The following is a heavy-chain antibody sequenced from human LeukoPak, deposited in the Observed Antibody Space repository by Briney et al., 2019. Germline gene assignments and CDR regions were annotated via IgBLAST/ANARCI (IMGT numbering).Heavy chain of an antibody. CDR3: ARGTTAATPYYFAF. CDR1: GYTFTGYY. D-gene: IGHD2-15*01. Sequence: ASVKVSCKASGYTFTGYYMHWVRQAPGQGLEWLGWINPNSGGTNYAQKFQGRVTLTRDMSIGTAYMELSGLTSDDTAIYYCARGTTAATPYYFAFWGQGTQVTVSS. V-gene: IGHV1-2*02. CDR2: INPNSGGT. J-gene: IGHJ4*02.